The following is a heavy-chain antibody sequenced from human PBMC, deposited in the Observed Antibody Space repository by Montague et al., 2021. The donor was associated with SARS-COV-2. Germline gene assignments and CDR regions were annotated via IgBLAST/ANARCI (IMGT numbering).Heavy chain of an antibody. Sequence: SETLSLTCSVSGYSIGTGYYWGWIRHSPGKGLEWIVSNYLHGNAYYNPSLNSRVTISLDTTNNQFSLRLTSVTTSDTAVYYCARGRVTRAGFDYWGQGIRVIVSS. CDR3: ARGRVTRAGFDY. J-gene: IGHJ4*02. D-gene: IGHD2-21*02. CDR1: GYSIGTGYY. V-gene: IGHV4-38-2*02. CDR2: NYLHGNA.